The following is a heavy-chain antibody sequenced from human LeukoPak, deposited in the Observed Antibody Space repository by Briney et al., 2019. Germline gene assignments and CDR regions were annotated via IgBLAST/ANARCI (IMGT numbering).Heavy chain of an antibody. V-gene: IGHV3-74*01. J-gene: IGHJ4*02. CDR1: GFPFSNYW. D-gene: IGHD6-13*01. CDR3: ARGYYSSSRFDS. CDR2: VNSDGSTT. Sequence: GGSLRLSCAASGFPFSNYWMHWVRQAPGKGLVWVSRVNSDGSTTNYTDSVKGRFTISRDNAENTLYMRMNSLRPEDTAVYYCARGYYSSSRFDSWGQGTLVTVSS.